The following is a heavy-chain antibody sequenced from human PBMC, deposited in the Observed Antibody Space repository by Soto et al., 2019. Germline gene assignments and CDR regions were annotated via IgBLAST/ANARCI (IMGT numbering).Heavy chain of an antibody. CDR3: AKDLQGLVPGAINT. D-gene: IGHD2-2*01. J-gene: IGHJ5*02. CDR1: GFTCRGLG. Sequence: PWGYLRLSCTASGFTCRGLGRHWVRQAQGKGLEWVEVIWYDGSYKYYADSVKGRFTISRDNSKNTVYLQMNTLRADDTAVYFCAKDLQGLVPGAINTWGQGTLVTVS. CDR2: IWYDGSYK. V-gene: IGHV3-33*06.